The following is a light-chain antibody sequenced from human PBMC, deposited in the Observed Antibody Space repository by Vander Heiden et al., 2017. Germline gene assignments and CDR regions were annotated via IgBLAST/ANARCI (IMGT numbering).Light chain of an antibody. J-gene: IGKJ4*01. CDR2: AAS. Sequence: DIQMTQSPSSLSASVGSRVTITCRASQSISSYLKWYQQKPGKAPKLLIYAASTLQSGVPSRFSGSGSGTEFTLTISSLQPEDFATYSCQQSHTTPPVTFGGGTKVETK. CDR1: QSISSY. V-gene: IGKV1-39*01. CDR3: QQSHTTPPVT.